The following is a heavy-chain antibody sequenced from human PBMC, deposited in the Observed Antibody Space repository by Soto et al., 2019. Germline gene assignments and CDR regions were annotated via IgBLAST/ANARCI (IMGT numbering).Heavy chain of an antibody. CDR3: ARVGTRGGSSWYWLDY. CDR2: INHSGST. Sequence: SQTLSLTCAVYGGSFSGYYWSWIRQPPGKGLEWIGEINHSGSTNYNPSLKSRVTLSVDTSKNQFSLKLSSVTAADTAVYYCARVGTRGGSSWYWLDYWGQGTLVTVSS. D-gene: IGHD6-13*01. J-gene: IGHJ4*02. CDR1: GGSFSGYY. V-gene: IGHV4-34*01.